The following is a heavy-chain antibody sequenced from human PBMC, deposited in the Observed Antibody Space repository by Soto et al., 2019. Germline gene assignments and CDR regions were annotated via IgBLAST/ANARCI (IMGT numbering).Heavy chain of an antibody. CDR1: GFTFSTYW. Sequence: EVQLVESGGGLVQPGGSLRLSCSGSGFTFSTYWMHWVRQAPGRGLVWVSRINSDGSSSTYADYVQGRFTISRDNAKNTLYLQMNSLRAEDTAVYFGARTGEDDYGDNHYGMGVWGQGTTVTVSS. D-gene: IGHD4-17*01. V-gene: IGHV3-74*01. CDR2: INSDGSSS. CDR3: ARTGEDDYGDNHYGMGV. J-gene: IGHJ6*02.